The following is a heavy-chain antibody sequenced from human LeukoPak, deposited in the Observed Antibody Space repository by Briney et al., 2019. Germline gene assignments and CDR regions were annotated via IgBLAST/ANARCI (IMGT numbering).Heavy chain of an antibody. V-gene: IGHV1-46*01. D-gene: IGHD3-16*01. CDR3: ARRGTDYDDY. J-gene: IGHJ4*02. CDR2: INPSDGST. Sequence: ASVKVSCKASGYTLTSYYMHWVRQAPGQGLEWMGIINPSDGSTNYAQKFQGRVTMTRDMSMSTVYMELSSLRSEDTAVYYCARRGTDYDDYWGQGTLVTVSS. CDR1: GYTLTSYY.